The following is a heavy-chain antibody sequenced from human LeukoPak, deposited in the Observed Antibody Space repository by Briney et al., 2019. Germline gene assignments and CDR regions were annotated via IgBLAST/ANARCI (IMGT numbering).Heavy chain of an antibody. J-gene: IGHJ4*02. CDR2: IDQEGGEK. D-gene: IGHD3-10*01. Sequence: GGSQRLSCAASGFTFSSYWLTWVRQAPGKGLEWVANIDQEGGEKRYVDSVRGRFTISRDNAQNLLFLQMNRLRVEDTAVYYCAKVTYGSGTYGAFDYWGQGTLVTVSS. V-gene: IGHV3-7*03. CDR3: AKVTYGSGTYGAFDY. CDR1: GFTFSSYW.